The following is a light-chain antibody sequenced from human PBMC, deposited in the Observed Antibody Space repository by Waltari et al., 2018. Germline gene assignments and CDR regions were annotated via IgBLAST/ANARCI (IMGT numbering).Light chain of an antibody. CDR1: QSISSW. CDR3: QQYSSYTT. Sequence: DIQMTQSPSTLSASVGDRVPITCRASQSISSWLAWYQQKPGKAPKLLIYKASNLESGVPSRFSGSGSGTEFTLTISRLQPDDFATYYCQQYSSYTTFGQGTKVEIK. V-gene: IGKV1-5*03. J-gene: IGKJ1*01. CDR2: KAS.